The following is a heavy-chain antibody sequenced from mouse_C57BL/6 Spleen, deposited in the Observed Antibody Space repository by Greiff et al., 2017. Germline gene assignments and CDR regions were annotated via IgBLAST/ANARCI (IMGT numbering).Heavy chain of an antibody. Sequence: QVQLQQSGPGLVAPSQSLSITCTVSGFSLTSYGVPWVRQPPGKGLEWLVVIWSDGSTTYNSAPKSRRSISTDNSKSQVFLKMNSLQTDDTAMYYCARHYGSSPYWYFGVWGTGTTVTVSS. V-gene: IGHV2-6*03. J-gene: IGHJ1*03. CDR2: IWSDGST. CDR3: ARHYGSSPYWYFGV. D-gene: IGHD1-1*01. CDR1: GFSLTSYG.